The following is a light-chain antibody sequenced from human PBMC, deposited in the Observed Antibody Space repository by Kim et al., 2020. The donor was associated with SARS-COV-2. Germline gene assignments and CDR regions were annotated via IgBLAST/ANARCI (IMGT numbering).Light chain of an antibody. Sequence: SASVGDRVTITCRASQPFTDWLAWYQQKPGKAPKLLIYKTSILQSGVPSRFSGSESGSEFTLTISSLQPDDFATYYCQQYNSYMYTFGQGTKLEIK. J-gene: IGKJ2*01. V-gene: IGKV1-5*03. CDR2: KTS. CDR1: QPFTDW. CDR3: QQYNSYMYT.